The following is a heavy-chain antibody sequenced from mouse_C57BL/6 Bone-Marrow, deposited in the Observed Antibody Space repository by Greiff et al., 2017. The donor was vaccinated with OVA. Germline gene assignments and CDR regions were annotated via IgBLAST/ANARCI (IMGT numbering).Heavy chain of an antibody. D-gene: IGHD2-5*01. CDR3: AIEGAYYSNYAWFAY. CDR2: INPSNGGT. V-gene: IGHV1-19*01. J-gene: IGHJ3*01. Sequence: VQLQQSGPVLVKPGASVKMSCKASGYTFTDYYMNWVKQSHGKSLEWIGVINPSNGGTSYNQKFKGKATLTVDKSSSPAYMELKRLKSEGSAVSSYAIEGAYYSNYAWFAYWGQGTLVTVSA. CDR1: GYTFTDYY.